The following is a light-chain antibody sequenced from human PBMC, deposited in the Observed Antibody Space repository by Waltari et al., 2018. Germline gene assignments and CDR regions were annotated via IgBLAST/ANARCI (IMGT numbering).Light chain of an antibody. CDR1: QSISRY. CDR3: QNHERLPAT. V-gene: IGKV3-20*01. J-gene: IGKJ1*01. CDR2: GAS. Sequence: EVVLTQSPGPLSLSTGERATLFCRASQSISRYLVWYQQRPGQAPRLLIYGASIRAAGIPDRFSGSGSGTDFTLSISRLEPEDFAVYYCQNHERLPATFGQGTRVEIK.